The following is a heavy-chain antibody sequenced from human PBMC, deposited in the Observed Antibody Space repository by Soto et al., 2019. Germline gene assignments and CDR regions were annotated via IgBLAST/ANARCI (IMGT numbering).Heavy chain of an antibody. CDR3: ARDEAMTGDAFDI. V-gene: IGHV1-69*08. CDR1: GGTFSSYT. D-gene: IGHD2-2*01. Sequence: QVQLVQSGAEVKKPGSSVKVSCKASGGTFSSYTISWVRQAPGQGLEWMGRIIPILGIANYAQKFQGRVTXTXDXXTSTAYMELSSLRSEDTAVYYCARDEAMTGDAFDIWGQGTMVTVSS. CDR2: IIPILGIA. J-gene: IGHJ3*02.